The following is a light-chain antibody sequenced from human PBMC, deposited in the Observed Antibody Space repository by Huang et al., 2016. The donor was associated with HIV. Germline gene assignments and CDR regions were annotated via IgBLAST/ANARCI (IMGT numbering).Light chain of an antibody. CDR3: QQSYSFPRT. Sequence: DIQMTQSPSSLSASVGDRVTITCRATQNIRSYLNWYQQSPGKAPKILIYVATNLQRGVPSRVSGSGSATEFTLTISNLQREDFATYYCQQSYSFPRTFGQGTKVEMK. V-gene: IGKV1-39*01. J-gene: IGKJ1*01. CDR1: QNIRSY. CDR2: VAT.